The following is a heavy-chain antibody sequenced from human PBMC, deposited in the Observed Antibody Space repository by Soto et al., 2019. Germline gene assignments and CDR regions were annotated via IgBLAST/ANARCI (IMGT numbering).Heavy chain of an antibody. Sequence: QLQLQESGPGLVKPSETLSLTCTVSGGSISTSYYWGWIRQPPGKGLEWIGSIYYTGSTYYNPSLXSXVXISXHTSKNQFSLKLSSVTAADTAVYYCATVWFGESQHWGQGTLVTVSS. CDR2: IYYTGST. CDR1: GGSISTSYY. CDR3: ATVWFGESQH. J-gene: IGHJ1*01. V-gene: IGHV4-39*01. D-gene: IGHD3-10*01.